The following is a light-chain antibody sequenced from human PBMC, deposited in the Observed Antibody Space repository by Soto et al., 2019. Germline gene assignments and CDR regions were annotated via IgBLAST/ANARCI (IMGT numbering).Light chain of an antibody. Sequence: EIVLTQSPGTLSLSPGERATLSCRASQSVSSSYLAWYQQKPGQAPRLLMYGASGRATGIPDRFGGSGSGTDFTLTITRLEPEDFAVFYCQQYGSSPGITFGQGTRLEIK. CDR3: QQYGSSPGIT. CDR2: GAS. CDR1: QSVSSSY. V-gene: IGKV3-20*01. J-gene: IGKJ5*01.